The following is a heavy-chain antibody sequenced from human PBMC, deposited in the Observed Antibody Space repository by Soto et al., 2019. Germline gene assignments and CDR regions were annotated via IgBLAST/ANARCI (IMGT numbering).Heavy chain of an antibody. CDR2: MYISGTT. J-gene: IGHJ5*02. CDR1: GGSVTSNY. Sequence: ASETLSLTCTVSGGSVTSNYWTWIRQPAGKGLGWIGRMYISGTTDYNPSLRGRATMSVDTSKNQFSLTLTSVTAADTAVYYCARERAAPSWIDPWGRGTLVTVSS. D-gene: IGHD6-6*01. CDR3: ARERAAPSWIDP. V-gene: IGHV4-4*07.